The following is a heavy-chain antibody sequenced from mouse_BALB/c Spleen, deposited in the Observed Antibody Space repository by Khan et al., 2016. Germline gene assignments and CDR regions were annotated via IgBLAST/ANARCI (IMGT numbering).Heavy chain of an antibody. J-gene: IGHJ2*01. CDR2: ITHSGFT. CDR3: AGSGNYFDY. CDR1: GYSITSGYA. V-gene: IGHV3-2*02. D-gene: IGHD1-3*01. Sequence: EVQLQESGPGLVKPSQSLSLTCTVTGYSITSGYAWNWIRQFPGDTLEWMGYITHSGFTSYNPSLKGRISITRDTSKNQFFLQLNAVTAEDTATYYWAGSGNYFDYWGQGTTLTVSS.